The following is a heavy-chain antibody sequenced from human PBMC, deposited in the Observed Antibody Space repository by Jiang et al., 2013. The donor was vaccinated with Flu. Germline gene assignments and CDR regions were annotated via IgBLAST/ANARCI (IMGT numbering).Heavy chain of an antibody. CDR3: ARDPGGEGSSSWYSLVHAGGIDP. CDR1: GYSISSGYY. CDR2: IYHSGST. D-gene: IGHD6-13*01. J-gene: IGHJ5*02. V-gene: IGHV4-38-2*02. Sequence: GSGLVKPSETLSLTCAVSGYSISSGYYWGWIRQPPGKGLEWIGSIYHSGSTYYNPSLKSRVTISVDTSKNQFSLKLSSVTAADTAVYYCARDPGGEGSSSWYSLVHAGGIDPWGQGTLVTVSS.